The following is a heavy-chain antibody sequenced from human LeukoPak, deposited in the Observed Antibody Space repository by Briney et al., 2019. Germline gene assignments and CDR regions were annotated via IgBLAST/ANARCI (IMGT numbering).Heavy chain of an antibody. D-gene: IGHD3-22*01. CDR1: GYTFTSYG. CDR3: ARARGYYDSSGYYQTSHFDY. V-gene: IGHV1-18*01. CDR2: ISAYNGNT. Sequence: GASVKVSCKASGYTFTSYGISWVRQAPGQGLEWMGWISAYNGNTNYAQKLQGRVTMTTDTSTSTAYMELRSLRSGDTAVYYCARARGYYDSSGYYQTSHFDYWGQGTPVTVSS. J-gene: IGHJ4*02.